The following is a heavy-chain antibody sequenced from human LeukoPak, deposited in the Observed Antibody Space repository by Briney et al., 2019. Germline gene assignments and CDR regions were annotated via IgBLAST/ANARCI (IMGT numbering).Heavy chain of an antibody. CDR1: GGSFSGYY. Sequence: PSETLSLSCAVYGGSFSGYYWSWIRQPPGKGLEWIGEINHSGSTNYNPSLKSRVTISVDTSKNQFSLKLSSVTAADTAVYYCARRGITIFGVVIMVLYAFDIWGQGTMVTVSS. CDR2: INHSGST. D-gene: IGHD3-3*01. CDR3: ARRGITIFGVVIMVLYAFDI. J-gene: IGHJ3*02. V-gene: IGHV4-34*01.